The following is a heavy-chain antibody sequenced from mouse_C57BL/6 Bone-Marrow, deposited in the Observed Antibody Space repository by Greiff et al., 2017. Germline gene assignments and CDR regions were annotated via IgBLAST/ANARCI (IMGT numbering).Heavy chain of an antibody. CDR2: INPSSGYT. J-gene: IGHJ2*01. CDR3: ARIDTTSYCDY. Sequence: VQLQQSGAELARPGASVKMSCKASGYTFTSYTMHWVKQRPGQGLEWIGYINPSSGYTKYNQKFKDKATLTADKSSSTAYMQLSSLTSEDSAVYYCARIDTTSYCDYWGQGTTLTVSS. V-gene: IGHV1-4*01. D-gene: IGHD2-12*01. CDR1: GYTFTSYT.